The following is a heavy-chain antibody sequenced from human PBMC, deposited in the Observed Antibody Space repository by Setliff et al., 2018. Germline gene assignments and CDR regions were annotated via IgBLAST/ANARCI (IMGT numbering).Heavy chain of an antibody. CDR1: GDSISDAS. CDR2: VYYSGAA. Sequence: SETLSLTCTVSGDSISDASICAWSRQPPGKGLEFIGYVYYSGAASYDPSFKSRVTMSVDTSKTQFSLKLNSLTAADTAVYYCARGGTYRYLDYWGQRALVTVAS. J-gene: IGHJ4*02. V-gene: IGHV4-59*01. CDR3: ARGGTYRYLDY.